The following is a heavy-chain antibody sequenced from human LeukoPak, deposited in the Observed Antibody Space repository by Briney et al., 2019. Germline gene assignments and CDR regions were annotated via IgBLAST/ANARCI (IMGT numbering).Heavy chain of an antibody. CDR2: INANSGGT. D-gene: IGHD3-22*01. CDR3: ATVPVYDSSGYC. J-gene: IGHJ4*02. Sequence: ASVKVSCKASGHTFTGYYMHWVRQAPGQGLEWMGWINANSGGTNYAQKFQGRVTMTEDTSTDTAYMELSSLRSEDTAVYYCATVPVYDSSGYCWGQGTLVTVSS. CDR1: GHTFTGYY. V-gene: IGHV1-2*02.